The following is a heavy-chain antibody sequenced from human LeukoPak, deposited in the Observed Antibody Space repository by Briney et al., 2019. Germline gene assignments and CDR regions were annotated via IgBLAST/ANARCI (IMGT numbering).Heavy chain of an antibody. CDR3: ARPDYGNNWFDP. D-gene: IGHD4-17*01. J-gene: IGHJ5*02. CDR2: INPNSGGT. V-gene: IGHV1-2*06. CDR1: GYTFTGYY. Sequence: ASVKVSCKASGYTFTGYYMHWVRQAPGQGLEWMGRINPNSGGTNYARKFQGRVTMTRDTSISTAYMELSRLRSDDTAVYYCARPDYGNNWFDPWGQGTLVTVSS.